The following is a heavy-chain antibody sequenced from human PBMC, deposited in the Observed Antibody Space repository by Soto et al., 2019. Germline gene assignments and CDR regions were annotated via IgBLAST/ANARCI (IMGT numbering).Heavy chain of an antibody. CDR2: IIPIFGTS. Sequence: QVHLVQSGAEVKKPGSSVRVSCRASGGAFRGYGISWLRQAPGQGLEWMGGIIPIFGTSNYAQKLEGRVTITADDSASTAFMDLSGLKSDDTAVYYCARAEVAARGSEYYFDYWGQGTLVTVSS. J-gene: IGHJ4*02. CDR1: GGAFRGYG. CDR3: ARAEVAARGSEYYFDY. D-gene: IGHD2-15*01. V-gene: IGHV1-69*01.